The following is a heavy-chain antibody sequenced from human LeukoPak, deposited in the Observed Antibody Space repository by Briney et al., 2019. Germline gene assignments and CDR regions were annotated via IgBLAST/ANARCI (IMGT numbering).Heavy chain of an antibody. CDR1: GFTFRTYA. Sequence: GGSLRLSCAASGFTFRTYARAWVRQAPGKGLEWISSISSSGDTTYYADSVKGRFTISRDSSKNTLFLQMFSLTADDTAVYYCAKRKYLNGGIFGYWGQGTLVTVSS. CDR2: ISSSGDTT. J-gene: IGHJ4*02. V-gene: IGHV3-23*01. CDR3: AKRKYLNGGIFGY. D-gene: IGHD2-8*01.